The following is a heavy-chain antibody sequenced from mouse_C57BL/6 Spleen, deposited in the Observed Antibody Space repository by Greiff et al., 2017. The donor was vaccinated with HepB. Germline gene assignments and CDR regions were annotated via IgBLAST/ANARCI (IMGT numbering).Heavy chain of an antibody. J-gene: IGHJ2*01. V-gene: IGHV14-2*01. CDR3: ARGGTTVVATNYFDY. CDR1: GFNIKDYY. Sequence: EVQLQQSGAELVKPGASVKLSCTASGFNIKDYYMHWVKQRTEQGLEWIGRIDPEDGATKYAPKFQGKATITADTSSNTAYLQLSSLTSEDTAVYYCARGGTTVVATNYFDYWGQGTTLTVSS. D-gene: IGHD1-1*01. CDR2: IDPEDGAT.